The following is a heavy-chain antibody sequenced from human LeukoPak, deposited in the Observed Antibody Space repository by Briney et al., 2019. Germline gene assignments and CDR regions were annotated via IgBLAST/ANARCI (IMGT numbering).Heavy chain of an antibody. CDR1: GFTVSSNY. V-gene: IGHV3-53*01. CDR2: IYSGGST. J-gene: IGHJ6*03. D-gene: IGHD5-18*01. Sequence: GGSLRLSCAASGFTVSSNYMSWVRQAPGKGLEWVSLIYSGGSTYYADSVKGRFTISRDNSKNTLYLQMNSLRAEDTAVYYCARLDTALVSCYYYYFMDVWGKGTTVTVSS. CDR3: ARLDTALVSCYYYYFMDV.